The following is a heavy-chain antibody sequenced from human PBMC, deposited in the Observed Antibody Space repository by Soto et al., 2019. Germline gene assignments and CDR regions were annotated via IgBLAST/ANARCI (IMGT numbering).Heavy chain of an antibody. J-gene: IGHJ4*02. CDR2: IKQDGSEK. CDR3: ASWDYDILTGYAYFDY. CDR1: GFTFSSYW. D-gene: IGHD3-9*01. V-gene: IGHV3-7*01. Sequence: GGSLRLSCAASGFTFSSYWMSWVRQAPGKGLEWVANIKQDGSEKYYVDSVKGRFTISRDNAKNSLYLQMNSLRAEDTAVYYCASWDYDILTGYAYFDYWGQGTLVTVSS.